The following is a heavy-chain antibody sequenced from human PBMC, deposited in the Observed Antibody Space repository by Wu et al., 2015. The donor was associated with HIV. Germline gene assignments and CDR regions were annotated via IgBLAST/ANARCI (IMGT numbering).Heavy chain of an antibody. V-gene: IGHV1-69*13. Sequence: QVQLVQSGAEVKKPGSSVKVSCKASGGTFSSYAISWVRQAPGQGLEWMGRIIPIFGTANYAQKFQGRVTITADESTSTAYMELSSLRSEDTAVYYCARDHDYYDSSGYQPFDAFDIWGQGTMVTVSS. CDR2: IIPIFGTA. CDR3: ARDHDYYDSSGYQPFDAFDI. D-gene: IGHD3-22*01. CDR1: GGTFSSYA. J-gene: IGHJ3*02.